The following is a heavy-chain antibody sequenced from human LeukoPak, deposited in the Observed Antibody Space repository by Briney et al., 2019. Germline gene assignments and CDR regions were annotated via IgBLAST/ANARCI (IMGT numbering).Heavy chain of an antibody. CDR2: IKQDGSEK. D-gene: IGHD3-3*01. CDR1: GFTFSSYW. Sequence: PGGSLRLSCAASGFTFSSYWMSWVRQAPGKGLEWVANIKQDGSEKYYVDSVKGRFTISRDNAKNSLYLQMNSLRAEDTAVYYCARGAQYDFWSGAVYYFDYWGQGTLVTVSS. J-gene: IGHJ4*02. CDR3: ARGAQYDFWSGAVYYFDY. V-gene: IGHV3-7*01.